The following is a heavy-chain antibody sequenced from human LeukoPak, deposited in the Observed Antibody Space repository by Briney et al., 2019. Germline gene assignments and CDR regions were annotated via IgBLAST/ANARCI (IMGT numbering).Heavy chain of an antibody. CDR3: TTDPYYYDSSGYYGYNFDY. CDR2: IKSKTDGGTT. D-gene: IGHD3-22*01. Sequence: GGSLRLSCAASGFTFSNAWMSWVRQAPGKGLEWVGRIKSKTDGGTTDYAAPVKGRFTISRDDSKNTLYLQMNSLKTEDTAVYYCTTDPYYYDSSGYYGYNFDYWGQGTLVTVSS. V-gene: IGHV3-15*01. J-gene: IGHJ4*02. CDR1: GFTFSNAW.